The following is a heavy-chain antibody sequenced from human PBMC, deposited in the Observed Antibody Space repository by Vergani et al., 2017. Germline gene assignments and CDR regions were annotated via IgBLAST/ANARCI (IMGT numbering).Heavy chain of an antibody. CDR2: IRYDGSNK. Sequence: QVQLVESGGGVVQPGGSLRLSCAASGFTFSSYGMHWVRQAPGKGLEWVAFIRYDGSNKYYADSVKGRFTISRDNSKNTLYLQMNSLRAEDTAVYYCAKEILTGVVVVVAASDYYYGMDGWGQGTTVTVSS. D-gene: IGHD2-15*01. CDR3: AKEILTGVVVVVAASDYYYGMDG. CDR1: GFTFSSYG. V-gene: IGHV3-30*02. J-gene: IGHJ6*02.